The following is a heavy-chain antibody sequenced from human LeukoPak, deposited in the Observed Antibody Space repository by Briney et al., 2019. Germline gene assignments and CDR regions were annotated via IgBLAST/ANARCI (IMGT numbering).Heavy chain of an antibody. V-gene: IGHV4-38-2*02. CDR1: GYSISSGYY. CDR3: ARARYCSSTSCYTRGYYYYMDV. D-gene: IGHD2-2*02. CDR2: IYHSGST. J-gene: IGHJ6*03. Sequence: PSETLSLTCTVSGYSISSGYYWGWIRQPPGKGLEWIGSIYHSGSTYYNPSLKSRVTISVDTSKNQFSLKLSSVTAADTAVYYCARARYCSSTSCYTRGYYYYMDVWGKGTTVTVSS.